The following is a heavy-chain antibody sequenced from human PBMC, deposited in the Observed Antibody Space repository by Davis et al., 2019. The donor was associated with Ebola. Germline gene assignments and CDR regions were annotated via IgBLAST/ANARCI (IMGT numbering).Heavy chain of an antibody. J-gene: IGHJ5*02. CDR2: TSHHPDYT. D-gene: IGHD3-3*01. CDR1: GGSFTDYF. Sequence: SQTLSLTCAVYGGSFTDYFWSWIRQPPGKGLEWIGETSHHPDYTNYSPSFGGRVTISVDSSKNQFSLKIHSETAADTAVYYCASMTIFGVAINWVDTWGQGTMVTVSS. CDR3: ASMTIFGVAINWVDT. V-gene: IGHV4-34*01.